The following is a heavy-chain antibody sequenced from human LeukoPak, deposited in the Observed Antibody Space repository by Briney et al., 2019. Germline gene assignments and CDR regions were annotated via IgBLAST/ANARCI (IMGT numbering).Heavy chain of an antibody. CDR3: ARHKAVHYYDSSGYSEIDY. J-gene: IGHJ4*02. D-gene: IGHD3-22*01. V-gene: IGHV4-4*07. Sequence: SETLSLTCTVSGGSISSYYWSWIRQPAGKGLEWIGRIYTSGSTNYNPSLKSRVTMSVDTSKNQFSLKLSSVTAADTAVYYCARHKAVHYYDSSGYSEIDYWGQGTLVTVSS. CDR1: GGSISSYY. CDR2: IYTSGST.